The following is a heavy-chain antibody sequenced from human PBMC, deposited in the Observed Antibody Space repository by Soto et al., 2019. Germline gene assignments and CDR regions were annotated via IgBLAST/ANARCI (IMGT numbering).Heavy chain of an antibody. CDR3: ARGGSGSYYVHFDY. J-gene: IGHJ4*02. V-gene: IGHV3-66*01. Sequence: GGSLRLSCAASGFTVSSNYMSWVRQAPGKGLEWVSVIYSGGSTYYADSVKGRFTISRDNSKNTLYLQMNSLRAEDTAVYYCARGGSGSYYVHFDYWGQGTLVTVSS. CDR2: IYSGGST. D-gene: IGHD3-10*01. CDR1: GFTVSSNY.